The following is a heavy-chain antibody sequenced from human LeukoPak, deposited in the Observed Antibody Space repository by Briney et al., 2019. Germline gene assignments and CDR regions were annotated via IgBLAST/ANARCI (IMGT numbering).Heavy chain of an antibody. D-gene: IGHD3-22*01. CDR1: GFIFDDYG. Sequence: GGSLRLSCEASGFIFDDYGMSWVRQAPGRGLEWVSYISSSGSTIYYADSVKGRFTISRDNAKNSLYLQMNSLRAEDTAVYYCARAALRLFQTLDYWGQGTLVTVSS. V-gene: IGHV3-11*01. CDR3: ARAALRLFQTLDY. CDR2: ISSSGSTI. J-gene: IGHJ4*02.